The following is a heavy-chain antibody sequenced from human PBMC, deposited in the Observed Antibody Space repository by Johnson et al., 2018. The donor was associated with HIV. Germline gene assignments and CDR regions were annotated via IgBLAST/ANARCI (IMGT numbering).Heavy chain of an antibody. V-gene: IGHV3-7*02. D-gene: IGHD6-19*01. CDR2: IKQDGSEK. CDR3: AKARSGGPGAFDI. J-gene: IGHJ3*02. Sequence: MLLVESGGGLVQPGGSLRLSCAASGFTLRSYWMSWVRQAPGKGLEWVANIKQDGSEKYYVDSVKGRFTISRDNAKNTLYLQMNSLRAEDTAVYCCAKARSGGPGAFDIWGQGTMVTVSS. CDR1: GFTLRSYW.